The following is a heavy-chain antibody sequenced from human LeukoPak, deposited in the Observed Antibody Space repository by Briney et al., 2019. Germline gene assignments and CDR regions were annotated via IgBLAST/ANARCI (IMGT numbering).Heavy chain of an antibody. D-gene: IGHD2-2*01. CDR1: GGSISSSNW. Sequence: PSETLSLTCAVSGGSISSSNWWSWVRQPPGKGLEWIGEIYHSGSTNYNPSLKSRVTISVDKSKNQFSLKLSSVTAADTAVYYCARDHVGYCSSTSCLNWGQGTLVTVSS. J-gene: IGHJ4*02. CDR2: IYHSGST. V-gene: IGHV4-4*02. CDR3: ARDHVGYCSSTSCLN.